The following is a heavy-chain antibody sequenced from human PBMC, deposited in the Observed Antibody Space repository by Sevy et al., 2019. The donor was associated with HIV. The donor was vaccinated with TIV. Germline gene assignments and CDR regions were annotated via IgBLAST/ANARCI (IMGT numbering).Heavy chain of an antibody. CDR3: AREGIAVAGIGYYFDY. CDR2: IWYDGSNK. D-gene: IGHD6-19*01. Sequence: GGSLRLSCAASGFTFSSYGMHWVRQAPGKGLEWLAIIWYDGSNKKYADSVKGRFSISRDNSKNTLYLQMNSLRAEDTAVYYCAREGIAVAGIGYYFDYWGQGTLVTVSS. J-gene: IGHJ4*02. V-gene: IGHV3-33*01. CDR1: GFTFSSYG.